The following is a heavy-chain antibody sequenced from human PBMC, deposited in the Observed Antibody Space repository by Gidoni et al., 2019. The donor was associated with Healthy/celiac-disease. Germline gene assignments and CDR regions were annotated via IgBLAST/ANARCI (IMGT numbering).Heavy chain of an antibody. CDR3: ARQRDYYDSSGYWAHAFDI. CDR1: GYSFTSYW. V-gene: IGHV5-51*01. Sequence: EVQLVQSGAEVKKPGESLKISCTGSGYSFTSYWIGWLRQMPGKVLEWMGIIYPGDSDTRYSPSFQGQVTISADKSISTAYLQWSSLKSSDTAMYYCARQRDYYDSSGYWAHAFDIWGQGTMVTVSS. J-gene: IGHJ3*02. CDR2: IYPGDSDT. D-gene: IGHD3-22*01.